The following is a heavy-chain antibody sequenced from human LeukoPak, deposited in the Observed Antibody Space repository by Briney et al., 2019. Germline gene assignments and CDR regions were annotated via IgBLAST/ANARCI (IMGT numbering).Heavy chain of an antibody. CDR2: IGGSGGDT. D-gene: IGHD6-19*01. CDR3: AASSGWYPKYFDY. CDR1: GFTFSSYP. V-gene: IGHV3-23*01. J-gene: IGHJ4*02. Sequence: GGSLRLSCAASGFTFSSYPMSWVRQAPGKGLEWVSAIGGSGGDTYYADSVKGRFTISRDNSKNTLYLQMSSLRAEDTAVYDCAASSGWYPKYFDYWGEGTQVTVSS.